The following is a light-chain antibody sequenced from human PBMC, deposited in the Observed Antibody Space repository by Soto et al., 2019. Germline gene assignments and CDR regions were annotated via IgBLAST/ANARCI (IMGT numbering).Light chain of an antibody. V-gene: IGKV3-20*01. CDR1: QIVSSSY. CDR2: GAS. CDR3: QQYGSSPWT. Sequence: EIVLTQSPGTLSLSPGEIATLSCRASQIVSSSYLAWYQQKPCQAPRLLIYGASSRATGIPDRVSGSGSGTEFTLNISRLEPEDFAVYYCQQYGSSPWTFGQGTKVDIK. J-gene: IGKJ1*01.